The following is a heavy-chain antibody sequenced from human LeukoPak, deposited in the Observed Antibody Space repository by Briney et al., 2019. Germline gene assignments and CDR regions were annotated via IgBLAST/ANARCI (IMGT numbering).Heavy chain of an antibody. J-gene: IGHJ4*02. CDR2: IIPILGIA. CDR1: GGTFSSYA. V-gene: IGHV1-69*04. CDR3: ARDLIAARPVAPFDY. D-gene: IGHD6-6*01. Sequence: SVKVSCKASGGTFSSYAISWVRQAPGQGLEWMGRIIPILGIANYAQKFQGRVTITADKSTSTAYVELSSLRSEDTAVYYCARDLIAARPVAPFDYWGQGTLVTVSS.